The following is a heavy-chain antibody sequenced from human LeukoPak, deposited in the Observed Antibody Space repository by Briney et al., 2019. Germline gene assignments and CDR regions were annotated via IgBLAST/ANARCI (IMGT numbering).Heavy chain of an antibody. Sequence: ASVKVSCKASGYTFTTYYIHWVRQAPGHGLEWMGIINPSGGSTNYAQKFQGRVTITADESTSTAYMELSSLRSEDTAVYYCASSNVVVVAAGKGGNFDYWGQGTLVTVSS. D-gene: IGHD2-15*01. V-gene: IGHV1-46*01. CDR1: GYTFTTYY. J-gene: IGHJ4*02. CDR3: ASSNVVVVAAGKGGNFDY. CDR2: INPSGGST.